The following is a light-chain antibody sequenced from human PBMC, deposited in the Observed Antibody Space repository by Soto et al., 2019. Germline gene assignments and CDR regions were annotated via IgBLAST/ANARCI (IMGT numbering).Light chain of an antibody. CDR2: AAS. CDR1: QGIRNF. V-gene: IGKV1-27*01. Sequence: DIQMTQSPTSLSASVGDRATITCRASQGIRNFVAWYQQKPGKAPKLLIYAASTLQSGLPTRFSSSGAGTDFSLTIDRLQPEDVATYSCQKYSSVPVFGPGTKVEIK. J-gene: IGKJ3*01. CDR3: QKYSSVPV.